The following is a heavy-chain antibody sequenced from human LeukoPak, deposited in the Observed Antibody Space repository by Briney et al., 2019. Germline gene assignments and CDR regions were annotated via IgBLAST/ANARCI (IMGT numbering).Heavy chain of an antibody. CDR3: ARDKCDWSLDP. CDR2: ISDSGGTT. CDR1: GFTFSGHE. J-gene: IGHJ5*02. Sequence: GGSLRLSCAASGFTFSGHEMNWVRQAPGKGLEWISYISDSGGTTKYADSVRGRFTISRDNAKNSLFLQMSSLRAEDTAVYYCARDKCDWSLDPWGQGTPATVS. D-gene: IGHD3-9*01. V-gene: IGHV3-48*03.